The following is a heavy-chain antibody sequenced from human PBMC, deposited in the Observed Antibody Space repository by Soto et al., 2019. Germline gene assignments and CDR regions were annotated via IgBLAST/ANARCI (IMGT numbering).Heavy chain of an antibody. CDR3: VKVSTFYDILTGYYSTNFFDP. D-gene: IGHD3-9*01. CDR1: GFTFSEYS. J-gene: IGHJ5*02. Sequence: GGSLRLSCSASGFTFSEYSMHWVRQAPGEGLQYVSTISSDGDITYYADSVKGRFTISRDNSKNTLYLQMNSLRPEDTAVYYCVKVSTFYDILTGYYSTNFFDPWGQGTLVTVSS. V-gene: IGHV3-64D*06. CDR2: ISSDGDIT.